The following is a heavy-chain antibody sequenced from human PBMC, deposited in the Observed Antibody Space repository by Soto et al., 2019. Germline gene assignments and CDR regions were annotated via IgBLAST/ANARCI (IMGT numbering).Heavy chain of an antibody. Sequence: QVQLVQSGAEVKKPGASVKVSCKASGYTFTSYGISWVRQAPGQGIEWMGWISAYNGNTNYAQKLQGRVTMTTDTSTSTAYMELRSLRSDDTAVYYCARSSLVVVVPAAPPNWFDPWGQGTLVTVSS. V-gene: IGHV1-18*04. D-gene: IGHD2-2*01. CDR2: ISAYNGNT. CDR1: GYTFTSYG. J-gene: IGHJ5*02. CDR3: ARSSLVVVVPAAPPNWFDP.